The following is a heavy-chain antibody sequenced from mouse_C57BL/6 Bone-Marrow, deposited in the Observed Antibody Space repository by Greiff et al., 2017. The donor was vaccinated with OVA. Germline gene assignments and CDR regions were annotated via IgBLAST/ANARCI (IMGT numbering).Heavy chain of an antibody. CDR2: IDPSDSYT. CDR1: GYPFTSYW. V-gene: IGHV1-69*01. D-gene: IGHD2-2*01. CDR3: ARGGGYPFDY. Sequence: LVESGAELVMPGASVKLSCKASGYPFTSYWMHWVKQRPGQGLEWIGEIDPSDSYTNYNQKFKGKSTLTVDKSSSTAYMQLSSLTSEDSAVYYCARGGGYPFDYWGQGTTLTVSS. J-gene: IGHJ2*01.